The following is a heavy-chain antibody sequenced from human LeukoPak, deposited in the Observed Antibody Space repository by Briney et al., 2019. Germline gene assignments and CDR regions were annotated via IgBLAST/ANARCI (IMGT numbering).Heavy chain of an antibody. Sequence: GESLKISCKASEYRYTKEWIAWVRQMPGKGLEGMGIILPVDSDTTYSPSFQGQVTISADQSISTAYLQWSSLKPSATAMYYCASPYDSNGRLDYWGQGTLVPVSS. D-gene: IGHD3-22*01. CDR1: EYRYTKEW. CDR2: ILPVDSDT. CDR3: ASPYDSNGRLDY. J-gene: IGHJ4*02. V-gene: IGHV5-51*01.